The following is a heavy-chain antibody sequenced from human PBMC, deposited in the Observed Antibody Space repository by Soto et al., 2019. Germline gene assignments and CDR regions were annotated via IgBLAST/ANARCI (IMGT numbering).Heavy chain of an antibody. J-gene: IGHJ4*02. V-gene: IGHV1-69*01. CDR2: IIPIFGTA. D-gene: IGHD2-2*01. CDR1: GGTFSSYA. CDR3: GRDRGYCSSTSGSMVY. Sequence: QVQLVQSGAEVKKPGSSVKVSCKASGGTFSSYAISWVRQAPGQGLEWMGGIIPIFGTANYAQKFQGRVKITADESTNTASMEMSSLRSEDSAEYSCGRDRGYCSSTSGSMVYWGQGTLVTVSS.